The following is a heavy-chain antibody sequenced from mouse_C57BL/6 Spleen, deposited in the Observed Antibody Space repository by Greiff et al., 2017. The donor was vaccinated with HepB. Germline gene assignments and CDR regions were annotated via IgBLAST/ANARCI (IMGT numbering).Heavy chain of an antibody. CDR3: ARWLDYAMDY. CDR2: IDPSDSET. CDR1: GYTFTRYW. V-gene: IGHV1-52*01. Sequence: QVHVKQPGAELVRPGSSVKLSCKASGYTFTRYWMHWVKQRPIQGLEWIGNIDPSDSETHYNQKFKDKATLTVDKSSSTAYMQLSSLTSEDSAVYYCARWLDYAMDYWGQGTSVTVSS. D-gene: IGHD2-2*01. J-gene: IGHJ4*01.